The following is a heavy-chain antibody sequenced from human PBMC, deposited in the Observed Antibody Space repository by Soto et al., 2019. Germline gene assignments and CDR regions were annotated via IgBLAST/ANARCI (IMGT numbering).Heavy chain of an antibody. V-gene: IGHV3-30-3*01. Sequence: QVQLVESGGGVVQPGRSLRLSCAASGFTFSSYAMHWVRQAPGKGLEGVAVISYDGSNKYYADSVKGRFTISRDNSKNARYLKMISLRPEGTAVYYCARSSQPDYGGQGTLFTVSP. J-gene: IGHJ4*02. CDR1: GFTFSSYA. CDR3: ARSSQPDY. CDR2: ISYDGSNK. D-gene: IGHD6-6*01.